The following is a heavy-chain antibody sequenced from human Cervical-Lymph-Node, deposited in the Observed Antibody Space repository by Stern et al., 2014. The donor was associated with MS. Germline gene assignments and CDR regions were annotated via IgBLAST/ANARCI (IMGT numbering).Heavy chain of an antibody. J-gene: IGHJ2*01. Sequence: QLQLQESGPGLVTPSETLSLTCTVSGGSISSYYWSWIRQPPGKGLEWIGYIFYSGSTNYNPSLMSRLTISVDTSKNQFSLKLSSVTAADTAVYYCANGRRSYYDWYFDLWGRGTLVTVSS. V-gene: IGHV4-59*01. D-gene: IGHD1-26*01. CDR2: IFYSGST. CDR3: ANGRRSYYDWYFDL. CDR1: GGSISSYY.